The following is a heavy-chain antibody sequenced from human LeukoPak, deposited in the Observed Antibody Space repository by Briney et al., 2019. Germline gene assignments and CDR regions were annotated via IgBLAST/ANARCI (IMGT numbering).Heavy chain of an antibody. Sequence: ASVKVSCKASGYTFTSHGISWVRQAPGQGLEWMGWISAYNGNTNYAQKLQGRVTMTTDTSTSTAYMELRSLRSDDTAVYYCARDADTGGSGEFHYWGQGTLVTVSS. D-gene: IGHD3-10*01. V-gene: IGHV1-18*04. CDR3: ARDADTGGSGEFHY. CDR1: GYTFTSHG. CDR2: ISAYNGNT. J-gene: IGHJ4*02.